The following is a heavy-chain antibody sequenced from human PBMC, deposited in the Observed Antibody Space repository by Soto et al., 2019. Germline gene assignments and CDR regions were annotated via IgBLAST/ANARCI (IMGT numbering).Heavy chain of an antibody. CDR3: ARVTSMVRGVIDNWFDP. CDR2: IIPMYVPA. D-gene: IGHD3-10*01. V-gene: IGHV1-69*01. Sequence: QVPLVQSGAEVKKPGSSVTVSCKASGGTFSSYAIHWVRQAPGQGLEWMGGIIPMYVPAKYAQRFQGRVTITAHESTTTVYMELTSLTSQDTAVDYCARVTSMVRGVIDNWFDPWGHGTLVTVSS. J-gene: IGHJ5*02. CDR1: GGTFSSYA.